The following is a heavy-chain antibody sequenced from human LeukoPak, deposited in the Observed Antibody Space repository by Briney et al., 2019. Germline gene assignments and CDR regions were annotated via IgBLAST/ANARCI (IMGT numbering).Heavy chain of an antibody. CDR1: GFTFSSYS. CDR2: ISSSSSYI. CDR3: AKVGGCTGEKRLCAPNFDY. D-gene: IGHD1-26*01. V-gene: IGHV3-21*04. Sequence: AGGSLRLSCAASGFTFSSYSMNWVRQAPGKGLEWVSSISSSSSYIYYADSVKGRFTISRDNSKNTLYLQMNSLRAEDTAVYYCAKVGGCTGEKRLCAPNFDYWGQGTLVTVSS. J-gene: IGHJ4*02.